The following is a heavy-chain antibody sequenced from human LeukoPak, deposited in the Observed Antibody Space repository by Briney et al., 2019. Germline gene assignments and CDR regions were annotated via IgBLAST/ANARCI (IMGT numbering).Heavy chain of an antibody. CDR3: ARHWSAAWFAN. CDR1: GYIFSNYW. V-gene: IGHV5-51*01. D-gene: IGHD3-3*01. CDR2: FNPRDSTT. J-gene: IGHJ4*02. Sequence: GESLRISCRASGYIFSNYWIDWVRQMPGKGLEGVGIFNPRDSTTRYSPSFQGRVTFSADNSISTAYLQWRNLRASDTAVYYCARHWSAAWFANWGQGTQVTVSS.